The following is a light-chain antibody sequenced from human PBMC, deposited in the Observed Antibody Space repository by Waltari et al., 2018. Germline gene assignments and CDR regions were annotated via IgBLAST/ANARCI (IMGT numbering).Light chain of an antibody. CDR3: QQYYSTPFT. V-gene: IGKV4-1*01. CDR2: WAS. CDR1: QSVLYSPTNYNY. Sequence: DIVMTQSPDSLAVSLGERATINCKSSQSVLYSPTNYNYLAWYQQKPGQPPNLLIYWASTRESGVPDRFSGSGSGTDFTLTISSLQAEDVAVYYCQQYYSTPFTFGPGTKVDIK. J-gene: IGKJ3*01.